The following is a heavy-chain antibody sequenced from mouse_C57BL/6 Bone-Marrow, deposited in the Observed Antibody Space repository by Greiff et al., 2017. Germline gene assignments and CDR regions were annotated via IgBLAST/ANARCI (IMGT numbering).Heavy chain of an antibody. CDR2: IWWDDDK. CDR3: ARGYGNYGAY. V-gene: IGHV8-8*01. D-gene: IGHD2-1*01. CDR1: GFSLSTFGLG. Sequence: QVTLKVSGPGILQPSQTLSLTCSFSGFSLSTFGLGVGWIRQPSGKGLEWLAHIWWDDDKYYNPALMSLLTISKDTSKNQVFLKLANVDTADTATYYCARGYGNYGAYWGQGTLVTVSA. J-gene: IGHJ3*01.